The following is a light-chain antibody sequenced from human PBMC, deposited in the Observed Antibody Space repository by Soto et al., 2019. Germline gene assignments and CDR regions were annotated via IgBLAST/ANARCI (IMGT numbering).Light chain of an antibody. CDR2: GAS. Sequence: EIVLTQSPGTLPLSPGERATLSCRASQSVSSTYLAWYQQNPGQAPRLLIYGASTRATGIPARFSGSGSGTEFTLTISSLQSEDFAVYYCQQYNNWRTFGQGTKVDIK. V-gene: IGKV3-15*01. CDR1: QSVSSTY. J-gene: IGKJ1*01. CDR3: QQYNNWRT.